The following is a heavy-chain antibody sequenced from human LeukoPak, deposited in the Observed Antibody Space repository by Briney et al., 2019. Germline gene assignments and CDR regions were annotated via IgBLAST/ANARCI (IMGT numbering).Heavy chain of an antibody. CDR1: GFTFYDYA. J-gene: IGHJ4*02. CDR3: AKAGLLLWFGEPFDY. V-gene: IGHV3-9*01. D-gene: IGHD3-10*01. CDR2: ISWNSGSI. Sequence: GGSLRLSCAASGFTFYDYAMHWVRQAPGKGLEWVSGISWNSGSIGYADSVKGRFTISRDNAKNSLYLQMNSLRAEDTALYYCAKAGLLLWFGEPFDYWGQGTLVTVSS.